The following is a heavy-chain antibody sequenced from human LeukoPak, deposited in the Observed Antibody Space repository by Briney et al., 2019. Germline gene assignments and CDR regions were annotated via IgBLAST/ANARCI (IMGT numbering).Heavy chain of an antibody. CDR2: INPNSGGT. Sequence: GASVKVSCKASGYTFTGYYMHWARQAPGQGLEWMGWINPNSGGTNYAQKFQGRVTMTRDTSISTAYMELSRLRSDDTAVYYCARVLAYYYDSSGYYLDYWGQGTLVTVSS. CDR3: ARVLAYYYDSSGYYLDY. CDR1: GYTFTGYY. J-gene: IGHJ4*02. D-gene: IGHD3-22*01. V-gene: IGHV1-2*02.